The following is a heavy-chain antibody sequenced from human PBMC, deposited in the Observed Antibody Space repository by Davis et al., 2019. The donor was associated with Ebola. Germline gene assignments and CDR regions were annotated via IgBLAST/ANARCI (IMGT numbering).Heavy chain of an antibody. CDR3: ARGWTTVTSYNYYYMDV. J-gene: IGHJ6*03. CDR2: IDPSDSYT. V-gene: IGHV5-10-1*01. CDR1: GYSFTSYW. D-gene: IGHD4-11*01. Sequence: GASLKISCKGSGYSFTSYWISWVRQMPGKGLEWMGRIDPSDSYTNYSPSFQGHVTISADKSISTAYLQWSSLKASDTAMYYCARGWTTVTSYNYYYMDVWGKGTTVTVSS.